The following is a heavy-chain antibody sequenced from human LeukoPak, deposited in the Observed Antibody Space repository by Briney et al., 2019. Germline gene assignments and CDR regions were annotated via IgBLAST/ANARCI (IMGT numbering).Heavy chain of an antibody. J-gene: IGHJ4*02. CDR2: IWYDGSKT. D-gene: IGHD3-22*01. V-gene: IGHV3-30*02. CDR1: GLIFSTYG. Sequence: PGGSLRLSCAASGLIFSTYGMHWVRQAPGKWREWVAFIWYDGSKTYYADSVKGRFTISRDNPKNTLYLQVNSLRAEDTAVYYCAKQGYSSGYYFPFDYWGQGTLVTVSP. CDR3: AKQGYSSGYYFPFDY.